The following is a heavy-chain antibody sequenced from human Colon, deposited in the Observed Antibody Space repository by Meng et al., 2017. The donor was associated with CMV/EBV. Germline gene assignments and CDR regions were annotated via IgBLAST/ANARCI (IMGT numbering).Heavy chain of an antibody. D-gene: IGHD2/OR15-2a*01. CDR2: VYYRGST. J-gene: IGHJ5*02. CDR1: GGSISSSNYY. V-gene: IGHV4-39*01. CDR3: ARQDFVIVRAAFNWFDP. Sequence: SETLSLTCTVSGGSISSSNYYWGWIRQPPGKGLEWIGNVYYRGSTYYNPSLKSRVTISIDTSKNQFSLELKSVTASDTAVHYCARQDFVIVRAAFNWFDPWGQGILVTVSS.